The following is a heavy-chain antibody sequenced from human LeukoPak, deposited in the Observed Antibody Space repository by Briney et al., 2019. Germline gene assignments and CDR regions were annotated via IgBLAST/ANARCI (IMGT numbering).Heavy chain of an antibody. CDR2: IQPSGGT. Sequence: SETLSLTCTVSGGSISTYYWNWIRQPAGKGLEWIGRIQPSGGTNYNPSLKSRITMSVDTSKNQFSLKLTSVTAADTAVYFCARDEGSGWYNYWGQGTLVTVSS. D-gene: IGHD6-19*01. J-gene: IGHJ4*02. V-gene: IGHV4-4*07. CDR3: ARDEGSGWYNY. CDR1: GGSISTYY.